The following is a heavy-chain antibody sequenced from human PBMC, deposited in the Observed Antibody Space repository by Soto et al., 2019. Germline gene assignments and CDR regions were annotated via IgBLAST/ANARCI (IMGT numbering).Heavy chain of an antibody. J-gene: IGHJ5*01. V-gene: IGHV3-30*18. CDR3: AKARFGSGSLQHNFDS. Sequence: QVQLVESGGGVVQPGKSIRLACEASGFTFSSYGMYWVRQAPGKGLEWVAVIFYDGRNKYYADSVKGRFTIFRDTSKKTLYLEMNNLRPEDTAVYYCAKARFGSGSLQHNFDSWGQGTQVTVSS. D-gene: IGHD3-10*01. CDR2: IFYDGRNK. CDR1: GFTFSSYG.